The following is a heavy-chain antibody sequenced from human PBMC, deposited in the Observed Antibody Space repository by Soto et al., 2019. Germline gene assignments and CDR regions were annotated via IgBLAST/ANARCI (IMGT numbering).Heavy chain of an antibody. Sequence: QVQVVESGGGVVQPGRSLRLSCAASGFTFKNFAFHWVRQAPGKGLEWVSIIWIDGSNKNYAESVKGRFTISRDDSKNTVHLQMNSLRAEDTAVYYCARGVYFDYTSHLYGMDVWGHGPTVTVSS. CDR1: GFTFKNFA. D-gene: IGHD3-16*01. V-gene: IGHV3-33*01. J-gene: IGHJ6*02. CDR3: ARGVYFDYTSHLYGMDV. CDR2: IWIDGSNK.